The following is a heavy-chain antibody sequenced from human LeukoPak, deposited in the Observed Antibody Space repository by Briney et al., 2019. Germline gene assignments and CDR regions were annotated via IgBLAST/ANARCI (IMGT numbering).Heavy chain of an antibody. CDR3: AKASWFGESEYYFDY. Sequence: GGSLRLSCAASGFTFSSYGMHWVRQAPGKGLEWVAVISYDGSNKYYADSVKGRFTISRDNSKNTLYLQMNSLRAEDTAVYYCAKASWFGESEYYFDYWGQRTLVTVSS. J-gene: IGHJ4*02. D-gene: IGHD3-10*01. CDR1: GFTFSSYG. CDR2: ISYDGSNK. V-gene: IGHV3-30*18.